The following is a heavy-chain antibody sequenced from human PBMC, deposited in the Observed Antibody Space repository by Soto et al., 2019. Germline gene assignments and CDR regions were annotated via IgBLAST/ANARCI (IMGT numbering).Heavy chain of an antibody. D-gene: IGHD2-15*01. Sequence: GXSVKGSCKTSRYIFTVCYMHWVRQAPGQGLEWMGWINPNTGVKNSAQKFQGRVTMTRDTSISMAYIELSRLTSDDTAVYYCARDLREWDGTSYTQLNYWGQGTLVTVSS. CDR1: RYIFTVCY. CDR3: ARDLREWDGTSYTQLNY. J-gene: IGHJ4*02. V-gene: IGHV1-2*02. CDR2: INPNTGVK.